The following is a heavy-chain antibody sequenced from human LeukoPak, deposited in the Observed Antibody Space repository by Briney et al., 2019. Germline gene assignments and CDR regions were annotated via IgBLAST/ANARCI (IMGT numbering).Heavy chain of an antibody. CDR3: ARFTLGYCSSTSCYAYDY. V-gene: IGHV4-59*01. D-gene: IGHD2-2*01. J-gene: IGHJ4*02. CDR2: IYYSGST. Sequence: NPSETLSLTCTVSGGSISSYYWSWIRQPPGKGLEWIGYIYYSGSTNYNPSLKSRVTISVDTSKNQFSLKLSSVTAADTAVYYCARFTLGYCSSTSCYAYDYWGQGTLVTVSS. CDR1: GGSISSYY.